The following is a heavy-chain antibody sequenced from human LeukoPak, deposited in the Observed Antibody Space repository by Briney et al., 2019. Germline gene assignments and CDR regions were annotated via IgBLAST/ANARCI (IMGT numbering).Heavy chain of an antibody. J-gene: IGHJ6*02. V-gene: IGHV1-18*04. CDR2: ISAYNGNT. Sequence: ASVKVSCKASGYTFTGYYMHWVRQAPGQGLEWMGWISAYNGNTNYAQKLQGRVTMTTDTSTSTAYMELRSLRSDDTAVYYCARDSSGWAYYYYYGMDVWGQGTTVTVSS. CDR1: GYTFTGYY. CDR3: ARDSSGWAYYYYYGMDV. D-gene: IGHD1-26*01.